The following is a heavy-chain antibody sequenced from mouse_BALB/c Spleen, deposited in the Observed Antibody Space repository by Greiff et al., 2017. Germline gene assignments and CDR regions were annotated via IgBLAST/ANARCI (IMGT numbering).Heavy chain of an antibody. CDR2: IRLKSNNYAT. D-gene: IGHD2-10*01. CDR3: TRLAYYGNLYYAMDY. V-gene: IGHV6-6*02. Sequence: EVKLMESGGGLVQPGGSMKLSCVASGFTFSNYWMNWVRQSPEKGLEWVAEIRLKSNNYATHYAESVKGRFTISRDDSKSSVYLQMNNLRAEDTGIYYCTRLAYYGNLYYAMDYWGQGTSVTVSS. J-gene: IGHJ4*01. CDR1: GFTFSNYW.